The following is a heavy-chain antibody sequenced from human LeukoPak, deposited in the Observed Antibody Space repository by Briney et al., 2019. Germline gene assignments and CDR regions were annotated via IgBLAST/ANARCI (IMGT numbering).Heavy chain of an antibody. J-gene: IGHJ4*02. CDR1: GFTFSSYG. CDR3: ARVMPEYYYGSGTTYYFDY. CDR2: IKQDGSEK. D-gene: IGHD3-10*01. Sequence: GGSLRLSCAASGFTFSSYGMHWVRPAPGKGLEWVANIKQDGSEKYYVDSVKGRFTISRDNAKNSLYLQMNSLRAEDTAVYYCARVMPEYYYGSGTTYYFDYWGQGTLVTVSS. V-gene: IGHV3-7*01.